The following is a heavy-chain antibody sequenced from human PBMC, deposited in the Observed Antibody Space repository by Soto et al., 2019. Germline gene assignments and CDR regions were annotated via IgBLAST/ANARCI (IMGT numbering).Heavy chain of an antibody. Sequence: QVQLVQSGAEVKKPGSSVKVSCKASGGTFSSYAISWVRQAPGQGLEWMGGIIPIFGTANYAQKFQGRVTITADKSPSTAYMELSSLRSEDTAVYYCAREVYCSGGSCYWGYYYGMDVWGQGTTVTVSS. CDR1: GGTFSSYA. J-gene: IGHJ6*02. CDR3: AREVYCSGGSCYWGYYYGMDV. V-gene: IGHV1-69*06. CDR2: IIPIFGTA. D-gene: IGHD2-15*01.